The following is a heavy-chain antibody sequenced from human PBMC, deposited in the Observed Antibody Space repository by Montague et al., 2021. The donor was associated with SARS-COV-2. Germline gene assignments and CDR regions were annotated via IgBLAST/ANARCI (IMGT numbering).Heavy chain of an antibody. CDR1: GFTFSSYS. CDR2: ISSSSSYI. V-gene: IGHV3-21*01. D-gene: IGHD6-13*01. CDR3: ARDWDSSWGWFDP. Sequence: SLRLSCAASGFTFSSYSMNWVRQAPGKGLEWVSSISSSSSYIYYADSVKGRYTISRDNAKDSLYLQMNSLRAEDTAVYYCARDWDSSWGWFDPWGQGTLVTVSS. J-gene: IGHJ5*02.